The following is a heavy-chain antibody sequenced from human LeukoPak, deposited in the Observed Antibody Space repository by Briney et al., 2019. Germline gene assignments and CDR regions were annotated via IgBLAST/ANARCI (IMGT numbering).Heavy chain of an antibody. V-gene: IGHV4-34*01. D-gene: IGHD3-10*01. J-gene: IGHJ4*02. CDR1: GGSFSGYY. CDR2: INHSGST. CDR3: ARRYYGSGSSIDY. Sequence: SETLSLTCAVYGGSFSGYYWSWIHQPPGKGLEWIGEINHSGSTNYNPSLKSRVTISVDTSKNQFSLKLSSVTAADTAVYYCARRYYGSGSSIDYWGQGTLVTVSS.